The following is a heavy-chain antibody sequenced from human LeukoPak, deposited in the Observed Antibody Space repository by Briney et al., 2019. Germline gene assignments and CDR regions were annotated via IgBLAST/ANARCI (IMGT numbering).Heavy chain of an antibody. CDR1: AYTFTGYY. CDR3: ARAGGGLDC. J-gene: IGHJ4*02. D-gene: IGHD3-16*01. V-gene: IGHV1-2*02. Sequence: ASVKVSCKASAYTFTGYYVHWVRQAPGQGLEWMGWINPNNGDTNPAQKFQGRVTMTRDTSINTAYMELTSLTSDDTAVYYCARAGGGLDCWGQGTLVTVSS. CDR2: INPNNGDT.